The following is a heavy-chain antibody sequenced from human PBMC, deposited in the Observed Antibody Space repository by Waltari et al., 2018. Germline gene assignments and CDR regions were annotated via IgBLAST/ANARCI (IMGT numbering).Heavy chain of an antibody. CDR1: GFTFSSYS. CDR3: ARWAEGSGSYYDY. D-gene: IGHD3-10*01. J-gene: IGHJ4*02. Sequence: EVQLVESGGGLVKPGGSLRLSCAASGFTFSSYSMNWVRQAPGKGLEWVSSISSSSSYIYYADSVKGRFTISRDNAKNSLYLQMNSLRAEDTAVYYCARWAEGSGSYYDYWGQGTLVTVSS. CDR2: ISSSSSYI. V-gene: IGHV3-21*01.